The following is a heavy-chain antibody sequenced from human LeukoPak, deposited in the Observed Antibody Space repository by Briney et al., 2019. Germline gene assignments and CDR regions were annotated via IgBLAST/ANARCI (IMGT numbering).Heavy chain of an antibody. Sequence: PGGSLRLSCAASGFTVSSNYMSWVRQAPGKGLEWVSVIYSGGSTYYADSVKGRFTISRDNSKSTLYLQMNSLRAEDTAVYYCARDGYYDSSGYEGDYWGQGTLVTVSS. V-gene: IGHV3-53*01. D-gene: IGHD3-22*01. CDR2: IYSGGST. J-gene: IGHJ4*02. CDR3: ARDGYYDSSGYEGDY. CDR1: GFTVSSNY.